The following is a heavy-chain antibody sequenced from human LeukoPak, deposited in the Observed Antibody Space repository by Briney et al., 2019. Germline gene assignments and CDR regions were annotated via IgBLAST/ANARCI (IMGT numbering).Heavy chain of an antibody. CDR3: APAPPSIGIAAAGISLGGF. CDR1: GGSFSGYY. V-gene: IGHV4-34*01. D-gene: IGHD6-13*01. Sequence: SETLSLTCAVYGGSFSGYYWSWIRQPPGKGLEWIGEINHSGSTNYNPSLKSRVTISVDTSKNQFSLKLSSVTAADTAVYYCAPAPPSIGIAAAGISLGGFWGQGTLVTVSS. J-gene: IGHJ4*02. CDR2: INHSGST.